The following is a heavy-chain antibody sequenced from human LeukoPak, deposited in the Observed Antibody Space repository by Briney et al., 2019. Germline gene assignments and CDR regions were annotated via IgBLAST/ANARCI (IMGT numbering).Heavy chain of an antibody. D-gene: IGHD3-16*02. CDR3: ARAFQSLGGLSLPDY. J-gene: IGHJ4*02. CDR2: IHPSTGNP. Sequence: ASVKVSCKASGYSFTGHYMHWVRQAPGQGLEWMGWIHPSTGNPTYAQGFTGRFVFSLDTSVSTTYLQISGLKAEDTAVYYCARAFQSLGGLSLPDYWGQGTLVTVSS. CDR1: GYSFTGHY. V-gene: IGHV7-4-1*02.